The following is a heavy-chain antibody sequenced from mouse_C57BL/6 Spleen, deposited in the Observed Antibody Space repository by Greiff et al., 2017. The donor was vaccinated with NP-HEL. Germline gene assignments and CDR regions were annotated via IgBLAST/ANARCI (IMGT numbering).Heavy chain of an antibody. CDR3: ARRNDYDGWSFAY. Sequence: EVKLMESGGGLVKPGGSLKLSCAASGFTFSDYGMHWVRQAPEKGLEWVAYISSGSSTIYYADTVKGRFTISRDNAKNTLFLQMSSLKSEDTAMYYCARRNDYDGWSFAYWGQGTLVTVSA. CDR1: GFTFSDYG. CDR2: ISSGSSTI. V-gene: IGHV5-17*03. D-gene: IGHD2-4*01. J-gene: IGHJ3*01.